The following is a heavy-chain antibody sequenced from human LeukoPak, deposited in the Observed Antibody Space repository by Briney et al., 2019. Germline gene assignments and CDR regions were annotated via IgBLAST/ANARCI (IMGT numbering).Heavy chain of an antibody. CDR2: IKSQSDGGTT. CDR1: RFAFSKAR. D-gene: IGHD3-10*01. V-gene: IGHV3-15*01. CDR3: ANLRISVLRGPFMRHCIDV. Sequence: PRVSLRLTSSASRFAFSKARMTRVRRATGKGLEWIGLIKSQSDGGTTDYAAPVKGRFTISRDDSKSTLYLQMNSLKSEDTAVYYCANLRISVLRGPFMRHCIDVWGQWSTDICSS. J-gene: IGHJ6*02.